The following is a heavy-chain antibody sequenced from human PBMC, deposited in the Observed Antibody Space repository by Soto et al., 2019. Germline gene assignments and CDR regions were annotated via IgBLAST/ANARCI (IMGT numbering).Heavy chain of an antibody. CDR1: GYTFTGYY. J-gene: IGHJ5*02. Sequence: ASVKVSCKASGYTFTGYYMHWVRQAPGQGLEWMGWINPNSGGTNYAQKFQGWVTMTRDTSISTAYMELSRLRSDDTAVYYCGRESFNYYGSGSYSGWFDPWGQGTLVTVSS. CDR2: INPNSGGT. D-gene: IGHD3-10*01. CDR3: GRESFNYYGSGSYSGWFDP. V-gene: IGHV1-2*04.